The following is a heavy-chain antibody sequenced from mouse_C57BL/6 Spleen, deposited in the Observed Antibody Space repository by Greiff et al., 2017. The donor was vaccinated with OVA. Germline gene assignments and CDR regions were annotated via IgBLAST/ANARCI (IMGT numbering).Heavy chain of an antibody. CDR1: GYAFSSSW. CDR3: ARSATTLWDY. Sequence: VQLVESGPELVKPGASVKISCKASGYAFSSSWMNWVKQRPGKGLEWIGRIYPGDGDTNYNGKFKGKATLTADKSSSTAYMQLSSLTSEDSAVYFCARSATTLWDYWGQGTTLTVSS. V-gene: IGHV1-82*01. J-gene: IGHJ2*01. CDR2: IYPGDGDT. D-gene: IGHD1-1*01.